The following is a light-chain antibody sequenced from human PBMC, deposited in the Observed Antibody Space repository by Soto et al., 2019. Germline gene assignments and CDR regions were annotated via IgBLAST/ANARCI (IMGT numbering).Light chain of an antibody. CDR1: QTISRNF. CDR3: QQYDGSPQT. Sequence: VMTQSPGTLSLSPGERATLSCRASQTISRNFLAWYQQKPGQAPRLLIYGASKRATGIPDRFSGSGSGAEFTLTISRLEPEDFGVYHCQQYDGSPQTFGQGTKVDIK. CDR2: GAS. V-gene: IGKV3-20*01. J-gene: IGKJ1*01.